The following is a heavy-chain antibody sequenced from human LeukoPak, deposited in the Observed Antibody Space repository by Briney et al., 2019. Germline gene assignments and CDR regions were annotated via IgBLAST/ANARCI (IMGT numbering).Heavy chain of an antibody. CDR1: GGSISSFY. CDR3: ASGNDYGDYY. J-gene: IGHJ4*02. V-gene: IGHV4-4*07. CDR2: LYTSGST. Sequence: SETLSLTCTVSGGSISSFYWSWIRPPAGKGLEWIGRLYTSGSTNYNPSLNSRVTMSVDTSKNQFSLKLSSVTAADTAVYYCASGNDYGDYYWGQGTLVTVSS. D-gene: IGHD4-17*01.